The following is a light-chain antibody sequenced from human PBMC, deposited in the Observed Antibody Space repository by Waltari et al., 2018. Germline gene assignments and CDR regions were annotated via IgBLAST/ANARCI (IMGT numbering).Light chain of an antibody. Sequence: QSVLTQPPSASGTPGQRVTISCSGSGSNIGTNYVYWYQQLPGSAPKVLIYSNNQRPSGVPDRFSGSKSGTSASLAISGLRSEDEADYYCAAWDDSLSGHVVFGGGTKLTVL. CDR1: GSNIGTNY. CDR3: AAWDDSLSGHVV. V-gene: IGLV1-47*01. J-gene: IGLJ2*01. CDR2: SNN.